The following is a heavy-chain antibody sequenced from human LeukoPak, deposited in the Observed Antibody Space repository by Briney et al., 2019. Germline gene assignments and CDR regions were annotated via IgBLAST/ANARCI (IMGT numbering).Heavy chain of an antibody. CDR1: GYTFTSYD. Sequence: ASVKVSCKASGYTFTSYDINWVRQATGQGLEWMGWMNPNSGNTGYAQKFQGRVTMTRNTSISTAYMELSSLRSEDTAVYYCARVSRYDFWSYSYYYGMDVWGQGTTVTVSS. J-gene: IGHJ6*02. CDR3: ARVSRYDFWSYSYYYGMDV. CDR2: MNPNSGNT. D-gene: IGHD3-3*01. V-gene: IGHV1-8*01.